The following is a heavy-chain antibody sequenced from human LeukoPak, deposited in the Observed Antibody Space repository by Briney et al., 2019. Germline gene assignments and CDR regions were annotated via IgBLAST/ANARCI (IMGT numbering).Heavy chain of an antibody. CDR1: GFTFNSYW. CDR2: IKQDGSEK. Sequence: GGSLRLSCAASGFTFNSYWMSWVRQAPGKGLEWVANIKQDGSEKYYVDSVKGRFTISRDNAKNSLYLQMNNLRAEDTAVYYCARDSSGYYSGIDYWGQGTLVTVSS. CDR3: ARDSSGYYSGIDY. J-gene: IGHJ4*02. V-gene: IGHV3-7*01. D-gene: IGHD3-22*01.